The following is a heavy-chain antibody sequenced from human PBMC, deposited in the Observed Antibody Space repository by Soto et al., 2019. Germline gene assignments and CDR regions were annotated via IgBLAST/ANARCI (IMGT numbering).Heavy chain of an antibody. CDR2: LSGSGGTT. Sequence: EVQLLESGGGLVQPGGSLRLSCAASGFTFSSSAMSWVRQAPGKGLEWVSALSGSGGTTYYADSVKGRFTISRDNSKTTLYVQLNSLRVEDTALYYCAKNCGGDCYTNFEYWGQGTLFTVSS. CDR3: AKNCGGDCYTNFEY. J-gene: IGHJ4*01. V-gene: IGHV3-23*01. CDR1: GFTFSSSA. D-gene: IGHD2-21*02.